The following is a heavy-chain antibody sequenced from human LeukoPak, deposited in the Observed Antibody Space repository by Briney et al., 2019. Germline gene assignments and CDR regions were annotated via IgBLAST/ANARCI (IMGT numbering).Heavy chain of an antibody. CDR3: AKASIAAADNGMDV. J-gene: IGHJ6*02. V-gene: IGHV3-30*18. CDR2: ISYDGSNK. Sequence: GGSLRLSCAASGFTFSSYGMHWVRQAPGKGLEWGAVISYDGSNKYYADSVKGRFTISRDNSKNTLYLQMNSLRAEDTAVYYCAKASIAAADNGMDVWGQGTTVTVSS. D-gene: IGHD6-13*01. CDR1: GFTFSSYG.